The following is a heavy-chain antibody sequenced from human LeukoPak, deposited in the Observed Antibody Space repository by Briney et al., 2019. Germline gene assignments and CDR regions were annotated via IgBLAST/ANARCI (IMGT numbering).Heavy chain of an antibody. V-gene: IGHV1-69*05. CDR3: ARGGRGYSYGYFVY. Sequence: ASVKVSCKASGGTFSSYAISWVRQAPGQGLEWMGRIIPIFGTANYAQKFQGRVTITTDESTSTAYMELSSLRSEDTAVYYCARGGRGYSYGYFVYWGQGILVTVSS. CDR2: IIPIFGTA. CDR1: GGTFSSYA. D-gene: IGHD5-18*01. J-gene: IGHJ4*02.